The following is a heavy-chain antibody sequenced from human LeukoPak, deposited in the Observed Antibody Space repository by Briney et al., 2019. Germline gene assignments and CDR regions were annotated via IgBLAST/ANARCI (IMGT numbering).Heavy chain of an antibody. CDR1: GFSLDDYA. CDR2: ISWDGRNM. CDR3: IKDMGFDLLKDAFDL. Sequence: GGSLRLSCAASGFSLDDYAMHWVRQAPGQGLEWVSSISWDGRNMAYAASVKGRFTISRDNAQNSLYLQTYSLKIEDTAFYYCIKDMGFDLLKDAFDLWGQGMLVTVSS. D-gene: IGHD1-26*01. V-gene: IGHV3-9*01. J-gene: IGHJ3*01.